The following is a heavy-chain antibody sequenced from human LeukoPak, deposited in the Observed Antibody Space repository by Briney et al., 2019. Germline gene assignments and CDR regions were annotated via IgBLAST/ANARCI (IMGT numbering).Heavy chain of an antibody. CDR3: ARGLYYFDTSGYLYY. CDR2: INSHADST. V-gene: IGHV3-23*01. J-gene: IGHJ4*02. D-gene: IGHD3-22*01. CDR1: GFTFSIFT. Sequence: GGSLRLSCAASGFTFSIFTMSWVRQAPGKGLEWISTINSHADSTYYADSVKGRFAISRDNSKNTVFLQMNSLRAEDTAVYYCARGLYYFDTSGYLYYWGQGTLVTVSS.